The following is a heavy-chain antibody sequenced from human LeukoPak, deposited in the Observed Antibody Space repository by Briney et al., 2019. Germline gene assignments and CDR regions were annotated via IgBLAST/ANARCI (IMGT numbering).Heavy chain of an antibody. CDR3: ARSGTLTGYLY. Sequence: RSETLSLTCTVSGGSLSSYYWTWIRQPPGKGLEWIGYIYYSGTTNYNPSLKSRVTMSVDTSKNQFSLKLTSVTAADTAVYYCARSGTLTGYLYWGQGALVTVSS. CDR1: GGSLSSYY. J-gene: IGHJ4*02. V-gene: IGHV4-59*01. CDR2: IYYSGTT. D-gene: IGHD3-9*01.